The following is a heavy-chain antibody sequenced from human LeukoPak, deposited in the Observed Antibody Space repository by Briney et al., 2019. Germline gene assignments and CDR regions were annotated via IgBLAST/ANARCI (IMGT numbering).Heavy chain of an antibody. CDR1: SGSISTSNYY. Sequence: SETLSLTCTVSSGSISTSNYYWGWVRQPPGKALEWIGNIFYSGSTYYNPSLKSRVTMSVDTSKNQFSLKLSSVTAADTAVYYCARESRWAFDPWGQGTLVTVSS. D-gene: IGHD5-24*01. CDR2: IFYSGST. V-gene: IGHV4-39*07. J-gene: IGHJ5*02. CDR3: ARESRWAFDP.